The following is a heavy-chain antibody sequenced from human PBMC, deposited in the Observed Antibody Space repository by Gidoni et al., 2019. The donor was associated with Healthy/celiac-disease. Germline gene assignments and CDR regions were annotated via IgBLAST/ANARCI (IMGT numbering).Heavy chain of an antibody. CDR1: GGSFSGYY. V-gene: IGHV4-34*01. Sequence: QVQLQQGGAGLLKPSETLSLTCAVYGGSFSGYYWSWIRQPPGKGLECIGEINHSGSTNYNPSLKSRVTISVDTSKNQFSLKLSSVTAADTAVYYCARGSRTVTNYWGQGTLVTVSS. CDR2: INHSGST. CDR3: ARGSRTVTNY. J-gene: IGHJ4*02. D-gene: IGHD4-17*01.